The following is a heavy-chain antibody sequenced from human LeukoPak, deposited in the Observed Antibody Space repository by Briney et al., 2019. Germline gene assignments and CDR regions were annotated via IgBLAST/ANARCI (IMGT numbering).Heavy chain of an antibody. D-gene: IGHD3-10*01. CDR2: IQYDGSHK. Sequence: GGSLRLSCAASGFTFSSHGMHWVRQAPGKGLEWVSFIQYDGSHKYYADAVKGRFTISRDNSKNTLYLQMNSLRAEDTAVYYCARGGGSAASGSQVRVDYMDVWGKGTTVTVSS. CDR1: GFTFSSHG. CDR3: ARGGGSAASGSQVRVDYMDV. V-gene: IGHV3-30*02. J-gene: IGHJ6*03.